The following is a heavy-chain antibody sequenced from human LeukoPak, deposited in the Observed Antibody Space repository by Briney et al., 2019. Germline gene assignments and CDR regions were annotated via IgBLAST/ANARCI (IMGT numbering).Heavy chain of an antibody. CDR2: INSDGSST. CDR3: ARDRDGYKSFDY. D-gene: IGHD5-24*01. V-gene: IGHV3-74*01. CDR1: GFTFSSYA. J-gene: IGHJ4*02. Sequence: PGGSLRLSCAASGFTFSSYAMSWVRQAPGKGLVWVSRINSDGSSTNYADSVKGRFTISRDNAKNTLYLRMNSLRAEDTAVYYCARDRDGYKSFDYWGQGTLVTVSS.